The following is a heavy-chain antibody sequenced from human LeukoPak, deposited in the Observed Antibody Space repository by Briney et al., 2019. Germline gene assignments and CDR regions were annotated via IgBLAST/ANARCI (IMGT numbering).Heavy chain of an antibody. CDR1: GFIFSNFG. J-gene: IGHJ4*02. CDR3: ARDPYGDYAVDY. Sequence: GESLRLTCEASGFIFSNFGMYWVRQRPGNGLEWMAFIRNDGTTKYYADSVKGRLTISRDNAKNSLYLQMNSLRAEDTAVYYCARDPYGDYAVDYWGQGTLVTVSS. V-gene: IGHV3-30*02. D-gene: IGHD4-17*01. CDR2: IRNDGTTK.